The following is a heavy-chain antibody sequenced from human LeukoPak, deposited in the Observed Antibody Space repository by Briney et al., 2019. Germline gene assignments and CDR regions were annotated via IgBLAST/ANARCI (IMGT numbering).Heavy chain of an antibody. J-gene: IGHJ5*02. V-gene: IGHV3-23*01. D-gene: IGHD2-2*01. CDR3: AKGCFSSSCSDSRWFDP. CDR2: IVGGGGNT. Sequence: GGSLRLSCAASGFTFSTYAMSWVRQAPGKGLEWVSAIVGGGGNTFYADPVKGRFTISRDNSQNTLYLRMNSLRAEDTAVYYCAKGCFSSSCSDSRWFDPWGLGTLVTVSS. CDR1: GFTFSTYA.